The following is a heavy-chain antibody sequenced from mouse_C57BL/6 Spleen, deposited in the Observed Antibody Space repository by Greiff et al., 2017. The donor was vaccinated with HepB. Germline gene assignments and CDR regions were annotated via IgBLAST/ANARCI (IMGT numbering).Heavy chain of an antibody. D-gene: IGHD2-4*01. V-gene: IGHV3-6*01. CDR2: ISYDGSN. CDR3: AREGGYDYDDVYWYFDV. J-gene: IGHJ1*03. Sequence: EVKLQESGPGLVKPSQSLSLTCSVTGYSITSGYYWNWIRQFPGNKLEWMGYISYDGSNNYNPSLKNRISITRDTSKNQFFLKLNSVTTEDTATYYCAREGGYDYDDVYWYFDVWGTGTTVTVSS. CDR1: GYSITSGYY.